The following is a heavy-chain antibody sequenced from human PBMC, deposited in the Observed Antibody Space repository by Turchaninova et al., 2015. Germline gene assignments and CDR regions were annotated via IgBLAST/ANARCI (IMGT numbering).Heavy chain of an antibody. CDR3: ASSKYYYDSSGYYYFDY. CDR1: GFTFSIYS. V-gene: IGHV3-48*02. D-gene: IGHD3-22*01. J-gene: IGHJ4*02. CDR2: ISSSSGTI. Sequence: EVQLVESGGGLVQPGGSLRLSCAASGFTFSIYSMNWVRQVPGKGRGWVSYISSSSGTIYYADSVEGRFTISRDNAKNSLYLQMNSLRDEDTAVYYCASSKYYYDSSGYYYFDYWGQGILVTVSS.